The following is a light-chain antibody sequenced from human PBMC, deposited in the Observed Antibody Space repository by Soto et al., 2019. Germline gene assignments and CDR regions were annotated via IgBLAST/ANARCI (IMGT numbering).Light chain of an antibody. V-gene: IGKV3-20*01. J-gene: IGKJ1*01. CDR3: QQYGSSPRT. CDR1: QSVSSNY. Sequence: EIVLTQSPGTLSLSPGERATFSCRASQSVSSNYLAWYQQKPGQAPRLLIYGAFKRATGIPDRFSGSGSGTDFTITISRGEPDDFAVYCWQQYGSSPRTFGQGPKVESK. CDR2: GAF.